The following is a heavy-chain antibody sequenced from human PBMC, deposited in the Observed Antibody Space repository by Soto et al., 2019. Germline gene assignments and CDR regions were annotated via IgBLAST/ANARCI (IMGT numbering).Heavy chain of an antibody. Sequence: PGPTLVNPTQTLTLTCTFSGFSLSTSGMCVSWIRQPPGKALEWLALIDWDDDKYYSTSLKTRLTISKDTSKNQVVLTMTNMDPVDTATYYCARRLRDSSRPNPYGMYVCGQGTTVTVSS. D-gene: IGHD3-22*01. CDR1: GFSLSTSGMC. V-gene: IGHV2-70*01. CDR2: IDWDDDK. J-gene: IGHJ6*02. CDR3: ARRLRDSSRPNPYGMYV.